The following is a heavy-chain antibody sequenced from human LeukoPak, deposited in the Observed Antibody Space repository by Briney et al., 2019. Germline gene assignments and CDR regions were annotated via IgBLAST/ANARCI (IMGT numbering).Heavy chain of an antibody. Sequence: SETLSLTCAVYGGSFSGYYWSWIRQPPGKGLEWIGEINHSGSTNYNPSLKSRVTISVDTSKNQFSLKLSSVTAADTAVYYCASVPAYYDILTGYSLDYWGQGTLVTVFS. CDR2: INHSGST. V-gene: IGHV4-34*01. CDR1: GGSFSGYY. CDR3: ASVPAYYDILTGYSLDY. J-gene: IGHJ4*02. D-gene: IGHD3-9*01.